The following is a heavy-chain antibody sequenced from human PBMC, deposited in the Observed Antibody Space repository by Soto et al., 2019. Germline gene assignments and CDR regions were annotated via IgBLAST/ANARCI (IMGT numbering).Heavy chain of an antibody. CDR3: AKRIPLAGTWYFDY. CDR2: ISTTGDST. J-gene: IGHJ4*02. Sequence: PGGSLRLSCAASGFSFSSYATGWVRQAPGKGLEWVSGISTTGDSTYYADSVKGRFTISRDNSKNTLYLQMNSLRVEDTALYYCAKRIPLAGTWYFDYWGQGTQVTVSS. V-gene: IGHV3-23*01. CDR1: GFSFSSYA. D-gene: IGHD6-19*01.